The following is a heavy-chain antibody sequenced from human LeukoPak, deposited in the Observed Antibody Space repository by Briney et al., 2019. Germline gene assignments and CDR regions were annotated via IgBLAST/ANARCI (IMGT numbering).Heavy chain of an antibody. CDR2: IKQDGSEK. V-gene: IGHV3-7*01. J-gene: IGHJ3*02. D-gene: IGHD6-13*01. Sequence: GGSLRLSCAASGFTFSTYWMSWVRQAPGKGLEWVANIKQDGSEKYYVDSVKGRFTISRDNDKNSLYLQMNSLRAEDTAVYYCARARIAAAGHRGDAFDIWGQGTMVTVS. CDR3: ARARIAAAGHRGDAFDI. CDR1: GFTFSTYW.